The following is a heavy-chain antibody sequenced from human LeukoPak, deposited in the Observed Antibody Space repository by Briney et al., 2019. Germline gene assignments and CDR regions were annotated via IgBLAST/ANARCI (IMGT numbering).Heavy chain of an antibody. CDR3: ARDLVTVTKGFDI. Sequence: SETLSLTCTVSGGSISSHYWSWIRQPPGKGLEWIGYIYYSGSTNYNPSLKSRVTISIDTSKNQFSLKLTSVTAADTAVYYCARDLVTVTKGFDIWGQGAMVSVSS. D-gene: IGHD4-17*01. J-gene: IGHJ3*02. CDR2: IYYSGST. V-gene: IGHV4-59*11. CDR1: GGSISSHY.